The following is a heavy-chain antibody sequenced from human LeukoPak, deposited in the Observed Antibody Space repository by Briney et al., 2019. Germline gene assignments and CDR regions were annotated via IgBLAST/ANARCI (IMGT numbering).Heavy chain of an antibody. CDR3: ARDRLMGATTRGFDY. J-gene: IGHJ4*02. CDR1: GGSLSSGGYY. D-gene: IGHD1-26*01. Sequence: SETLSLTCTVSGGSLSSGGYYWSWIRQHPGKGLEWIGYIYYGGSTYYNPSLKSRVTISVDTSKNQFSLKLSSVTAADTAVYYCARDRLMGATTRGFDYWGQGTLVTVSS. V-gene: IGHV4-31*03. CDR2: IYYGGST.